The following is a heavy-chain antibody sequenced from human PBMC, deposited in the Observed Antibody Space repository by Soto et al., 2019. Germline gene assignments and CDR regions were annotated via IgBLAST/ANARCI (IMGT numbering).Heavy chain of an antibody. Sequence: QVQLQESGPGLVKPSETLSLTCTVSGGSISSYYWSWIRQPPGKGLEWIGYIYYSGSTNYNPSLKSRVTISVDTSKNQFSRKLSSVTAADTATYYCARHGSGSSVWFDPCGQGTLVTVSS. CDR1: GGSISSYY. CDR2: IYYSGST. V-gene: IGHV4-59*01. CDR3: ARHGSGSSVWFDP. J-gene: IGHJ5*02. D-gene: IGHD3-10*01.